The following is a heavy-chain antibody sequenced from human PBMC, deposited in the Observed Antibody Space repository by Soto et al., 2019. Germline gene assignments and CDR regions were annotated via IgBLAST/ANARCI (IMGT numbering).Heavy chain of an antibody. CDR2: IIPIFGTA. CDR3: ASTFPPGVRGVTVPAYYYYGMDV. CDR1: RGSFGRYA. J-gene: IGHJ6*02. Sequence: SAKACCKACRGSFGRYAISWLRHAPGQWLEWMGGIIPIFGTANYAQKFQGRVTITADKSTSTAYMELSSLRSEDTAVYYCASTFPPGVRGVTVPAYYYYGMDVWGQGTTVTVSS. V-gene: IGHV1-69*06. D-gene: IGHD3-10*01.